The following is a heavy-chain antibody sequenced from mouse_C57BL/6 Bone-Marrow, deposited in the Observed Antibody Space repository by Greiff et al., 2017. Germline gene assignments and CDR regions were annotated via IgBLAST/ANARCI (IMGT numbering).Heavy chain of an antibody. V-gene: IGHV1-26*01. CDR3: ARTGWDDYFDY. CDR1: GYTFTDYY. J-gene: IGHJ2*01. Sequence: VQLQQSGPELVKPGASVKISCKASGYTFTDYYMNWVKQSHGKSLEWIGDINPNNGGTSYNQKFKGKATLTVDKSSSKAYMALRSLTSEDSAVYYCARTGWDDYFDYWGQGTTLTVSS. CDR2: INPNNGGT. D-gene: IGHD4-1*01.